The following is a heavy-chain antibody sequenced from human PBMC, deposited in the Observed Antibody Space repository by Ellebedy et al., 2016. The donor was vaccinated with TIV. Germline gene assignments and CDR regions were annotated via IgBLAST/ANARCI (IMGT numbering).Heavy chain of an antibody. V-gene: IGHV3-7*03. J-gene: IGHJ4*02. CDR3: ARGSGYCSSTSCSGETD. Sequence: GESLKISCVDSGLTFSRYWMSWVCQTPGRGLEWVANIKQDGSDKNYVDSVKGRFTISRDNAKNSLYLQMNSLSADDTAVYYCARGSGYCSSTSCSGETDWGQGTPVTVSS. CDR1: GLTFSRYW. CDR2: IKQDGSDK. D-gene: IGHD2-2*01.